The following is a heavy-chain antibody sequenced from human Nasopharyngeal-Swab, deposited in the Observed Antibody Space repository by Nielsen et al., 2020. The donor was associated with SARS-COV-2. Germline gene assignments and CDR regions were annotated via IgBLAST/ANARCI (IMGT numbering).Heavy chain of an antibody. J-gene: IGHJ3*02. CDR3: AKIDGYNYLYAFDI. Sequence: SLKISCAASGFTFDDYAMHWVRQAPGKGLEWVSGISWNSGSTGYADPVKGRFTISRDNAKNSLYLQMNSLRAEDTALYYCAKIDGYNYLYAFDIWGQGTMVTVSS. CDR1: GFTFDDYA. CDR2: ISWNSGST. D-gene: IGHD5-24*01. V-gene: IGHV3-9*01.